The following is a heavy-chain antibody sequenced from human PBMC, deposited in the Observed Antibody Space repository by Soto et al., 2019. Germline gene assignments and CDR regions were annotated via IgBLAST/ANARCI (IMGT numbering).Heavy chain of an antibody. CDR1: GFTFSNYW. V-gene: IGHV3-74*01. CDR2: VNGDGRDT. J-gene: IGHJ4*02. D-gene: IGHD3-3*01. Sequence: GGSLRLSCTASGFTFSNYWMHWVRQAPGKGLVWVSRVNGDGRDTPYADSVKGRFTISRDNARNTLYLQMNSLRAEDTAVYYCARERYWSLDSWGQGILVTVSS. CDR3: ARERYWSLDS.